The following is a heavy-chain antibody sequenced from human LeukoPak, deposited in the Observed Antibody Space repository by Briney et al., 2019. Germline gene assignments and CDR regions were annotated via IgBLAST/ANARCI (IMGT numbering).Heavy chain of an antibody. D-gene: IGHD2-2*01. V-gene: IGHV1-69*13. CDR3: ARTHSPRYCSSTSCSGSWFDP. J-gene: IGHJ5*02. Sequence: SVKVSCTASGGTFSSYAISWVRQAPGQGLEWMGGIIPIFGTANYAQKFQGRVTITADESTSTAYMELSSLRSEDTAVYYCARTHSPRYCSSTSCSGSWFDPWGQGTLVTVSS. CDR2: IIPIFGTA. CDR1: GGTFSSYA.